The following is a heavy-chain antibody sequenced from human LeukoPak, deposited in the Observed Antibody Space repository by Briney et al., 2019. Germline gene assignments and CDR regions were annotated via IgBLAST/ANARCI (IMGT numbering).Heavy chain of an antibody. CDR2: IYHSGST. V-gene: IGHV4-38-2*02. CDR1: GYSISSGYY. D-gene: IGHD6-13*01. CDR3: ARDQLAAALDY. Sequence: PSETLSLTCAVSGYSISSGYYWCWIRQPPGKGLKWIGSIYHSGSTYYNPSLKSRVTISVDTSKNQFSLKLSSVTAADTAVYYCARDQLAAALDYWGQGTLVTVSS. J-gene: IGHJ4*02.